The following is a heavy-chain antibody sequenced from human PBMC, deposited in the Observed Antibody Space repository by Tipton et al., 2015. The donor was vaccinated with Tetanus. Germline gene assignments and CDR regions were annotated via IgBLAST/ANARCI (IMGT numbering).Heavy chain of an antibody. CDR3: ARVIRRSMIGYGVFDS. CDR2: ISDRRSGT. Sequence: GSLRLSCKGSGFPFHSYALAWVRQAPGKGLEWVSYISDRRSGTHYADSVKGRFTVSRDNAENSMHLQMSSLRDEDTAVYFCARVIRRSMIGYGVFDSWGQGVLVAVSS. J-gene: IGHJ4*02. CDR1: GFPFHSYA. V-gene: IGHV3-48*02. D-gene: IGHD4-17*01.